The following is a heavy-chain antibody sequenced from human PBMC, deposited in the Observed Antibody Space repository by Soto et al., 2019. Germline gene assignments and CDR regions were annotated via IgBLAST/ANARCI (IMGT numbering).Heavy chain of an antibody. D-gene: IGHD6-19*01. CDR3: ARSIAVAGVRTFDY. CDR1: GYTFTSYA. Sequence: QVQLVQSGAEEKKPGASVKVSCKASGYTFTSYAMHWVRQAPGQRLEWMGWINAGNGNTKYSQKFQGRVTITRDTSASTAYMELSSLRSEDTAVYYCARSIAVAGVRTFDYWGQGTLVTVSS. CDR2: INAGNGNT. J-gene: IGHJ4*02. V-gene: IGHV1-3*05.